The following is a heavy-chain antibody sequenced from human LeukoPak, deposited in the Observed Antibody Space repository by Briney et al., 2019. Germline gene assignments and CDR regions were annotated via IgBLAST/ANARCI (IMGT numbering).Heavy chain of an antibody. V-gene: IGHV3-7*03. Sequence: GGSLRLSCTTSGFAFTDYWMTWVRQAPGKGLEWVANIKQDGSEKYYVDSVKGRFTVSRDNAKNSLYLQMDSLRSEDTAVYYCASGPTHDILTGYTYYMDVWGKGTTVTVSS. CDR3: ASGPTHDILTGYTYYMDV. J-gene: IGHJ6*03. D-gene: IGHD3-9*01. CDR1: GFAFTDYW. CDR2: IKQDGSEK.